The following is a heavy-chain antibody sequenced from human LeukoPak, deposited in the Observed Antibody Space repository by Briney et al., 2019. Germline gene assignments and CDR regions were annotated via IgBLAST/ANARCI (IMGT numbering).Heavy chain of an antibody. J-gene: IGHJ4*02. Sequence: PGGSLRLSCAASGFTFSSYWMSWVRQAPGKGLEWVANIKQDGSEKYYADSVKGRFTISRDNAKNSLYLQMNSLRAEDTAVYYCAVYSSGWYRYFDYWGQGTLVTVSS. V-gene: IGHV3-7*01. CDR1: GFTFSSYW. CDR2: IKQDGSEK. D-gene: IGHD6-19*01. CDR3: AVYSSGWYRYFDY.